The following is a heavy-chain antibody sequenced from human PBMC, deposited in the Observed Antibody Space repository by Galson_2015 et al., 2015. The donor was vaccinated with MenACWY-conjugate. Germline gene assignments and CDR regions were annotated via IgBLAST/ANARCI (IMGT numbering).Heavy chain of an antibody. Sequence: SLRLSCAASGFTFSSYAMSWVRQAPGKGLEWVSAISGSGGSTYYADSVKGRFTISRDNSKNTLYLQMNSLRAEDTAVYYCAKARSPINRSYGDYGPYYFDYWGQGTLVTVSS. J-gene: IGHJ4*02. CDR3: AKARSPINRSYGDYGPYYFDY. D-gene: IGHD4-17*01. CDR2: ISGSGGST. CDR1: GFTFSSYA. V-gene: IGHV3-23*01.